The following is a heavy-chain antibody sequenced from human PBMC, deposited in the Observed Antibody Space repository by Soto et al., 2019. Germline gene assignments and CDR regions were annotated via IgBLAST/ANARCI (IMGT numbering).Heavy chain of an antibody. J-gene: IGHJ6*02. CDR3: ASLTIAARRDYYYYGMDV. CDR1: GYSFTSYW. CDR2: IDPSDSYT. V-gene: IGHV5-10-1*01. Sequence: GESLKISCKGSGYSFTSYWISWVRQMPGKGLEWMGRIDPSDSYTNYSPSFQGHVTISADKSISTAYLQWSSLKASDTAMYYCASLTIAARRDYYYYGMDVWGQGTTVTV. D-gene: IGHD6-6*01.